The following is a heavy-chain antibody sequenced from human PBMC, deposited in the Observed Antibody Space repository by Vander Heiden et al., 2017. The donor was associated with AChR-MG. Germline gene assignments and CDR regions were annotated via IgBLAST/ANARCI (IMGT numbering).Heavy chain of an antibody. D-gene: IGHD2-2*01. CDR3: AAIGWCSSTSCYRGGINYYYYMGV. V-gene: IGHV1-2*02. Sequence: QAQLVKSGTEVKKPGASVKVSCKASGYTFTGYSMHWVRQAPGQGLEWMGWINPNSGGTNYAQKFQDRVTMTRDTSISTAYMELNRLRSDDTAVYYCAAIGWCSSTSCYRGGINYYYYMGVWGKGTTVAVSS. CDR1: GYTFTGYS. CDR2: INPNSGGT. J-gene: IGHJ6*03.